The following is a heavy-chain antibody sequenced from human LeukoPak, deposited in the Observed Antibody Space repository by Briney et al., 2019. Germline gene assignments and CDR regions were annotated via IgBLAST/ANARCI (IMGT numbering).Heavy chain of an antibody. CDR1: GYTFTSYD. CDR2: MNPNSGNT. Sequence: ASVKVSCKASGYTFTSYDINWVRQATGQGLEWMGWMNPNSGNTGYAQKFQGRVTMTRNTSISTAYMELSSLRSEDTAVYYCAKGNRDDYGDQVARKNDYWGQGTLVTVSS. CDR3: AKGNRDDYGDQVARKNDY. V-gene: IGHV1-8*01. J-gene: IGHJ4*02. D-gene: IGHD4-17*01.